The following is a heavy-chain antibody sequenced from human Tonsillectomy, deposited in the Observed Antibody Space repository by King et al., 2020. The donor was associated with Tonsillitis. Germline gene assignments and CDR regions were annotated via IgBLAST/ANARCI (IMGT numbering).Heavy chain of an antibody. D-gene: IGHD6-13*01. V-gene: IGHV1-24*01. CDR1: GYTLTELS. CDR3: ATPRFLGSSWFDY. CDR2: FAPEDGGT. Sequence: VQLVQSGAEVKKPGASLKVSCKVSGYTLTELSMHWVRQAPGKGLEWMGGFAPEDGGTIYAQKFQGRVTMTEDTSTDTTYMELSSLRSEDTAVYYCATPRFLGSSWFDYWGQGTLVTVSS. J-gene: IGHJ4*02.